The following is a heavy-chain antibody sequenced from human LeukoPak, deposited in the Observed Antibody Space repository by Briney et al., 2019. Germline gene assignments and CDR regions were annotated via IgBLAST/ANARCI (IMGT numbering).Heavy chain of an antibody. V-gene: IGHV4-39*07. D-gene: IGHD2-21*02. CDR2: IYYSGST. J-gene: IGHJ4*02. CDR1: GGSISSSSYY. Sequence: SETLSLTYTVSGGSISSSSYYWGWIRQPPGKGLEWIGSIYYSGSTYYNPSLKSRVTISVDTSKNQFSLKLSSVTAADTAVYYCAREQLAYCGGDCYSEDYWGQGTLVTVSS. CDR3: AREQLAYCGGDCYSEDY.